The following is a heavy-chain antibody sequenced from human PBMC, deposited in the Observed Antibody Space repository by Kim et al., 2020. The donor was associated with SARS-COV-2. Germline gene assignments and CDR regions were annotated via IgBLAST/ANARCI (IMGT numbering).Heavy chain of an antibody. Sequence: ASVKVSCKASGYTFTSYYMHWVRQAPGQGLEWMGIINPSGGSTSYAQKFQGRVTMTRDTSTSTVYMELSSLRSEDTAVYYCAREGGTDCSSTSCYTWYGMDVWGQGTTVTVSS. D-gene: IGHD2-2*02. CDR3: AREGGTDCSSTSCYTWYGMDV. CDR2: INPSGGST. V-gene: IGHV1-46*01. J-gene: IGHJ6*02. CDR1: GYTFTSYY.